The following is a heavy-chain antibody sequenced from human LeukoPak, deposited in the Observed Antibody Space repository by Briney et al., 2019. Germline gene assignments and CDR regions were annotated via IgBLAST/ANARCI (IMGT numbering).Heavy chain of an antibody. CDR2: IYYSGST. J-gene: IGHJ4*02. CDR3: ARPVWNSEYYFDY. CDR1: GGSISSSSYY. V-gene: IGHV4-39*01. D-gene: IGHD1-7*01. Sequence: SETLSLTCTVSGGSISSSSYYWGWIRQPPGKGLEWIGSIYYSGSTYYSPSLKSRVTISVDTSKNQFSLKLSSVTAADTAVYYCARPVWNSEYYFDYWGQGTLVTVSS.